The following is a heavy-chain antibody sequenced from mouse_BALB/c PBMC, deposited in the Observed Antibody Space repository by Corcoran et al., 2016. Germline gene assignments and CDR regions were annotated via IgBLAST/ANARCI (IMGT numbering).Heavy chain of an antibody. D-gene: IGHD3-1*01. Sequence: EVQLQQSGPEMGEPGASVKMSCKASGYTFTSYVMHWVKQKPGQGLEWIGYINPYNDGNKYNEKFKGKDTLTSDKSSSTAYMELSSLTSEDSAVYYCAGYGSYFDYWGQGTTLTVSS. V-gene: IGHV1S136*01. CDR3: AGYGSYFDY. CDR2: INPYNDGN. CDR1: GYTFTSYV. J-gene: IGHJ2*01.